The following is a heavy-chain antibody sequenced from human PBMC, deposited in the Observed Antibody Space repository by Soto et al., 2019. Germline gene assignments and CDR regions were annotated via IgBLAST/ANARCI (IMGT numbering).Heavy chain of an antibody. V-gene: IGHV3-30-3*01. Sequence: PGGSLRLSCAASGFPFNNYAMHWVRQAPGKGLEWVAIMSYDGSNKYYADSVKGRFTISRDNSKNTLYLQMNSLRAEDTAVYYCAKDNYCGGDCYSFDYWGQGTLVTVSS. CDR2: MSYDGSNK. D-gene: IGHD2-21*02. J-gene: IGHJ4*02. CDR1: GFPFNNYA. CDR3: AKDNYCGGDCYSFDY.